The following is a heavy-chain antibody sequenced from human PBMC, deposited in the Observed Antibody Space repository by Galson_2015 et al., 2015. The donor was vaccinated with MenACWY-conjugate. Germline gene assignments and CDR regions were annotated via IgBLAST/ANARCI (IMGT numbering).Heavy chain of an antibody. CDR2: IKQDGSEK. CDR1: GFMFRSYW. J-gene: IGHJ6*02. Sequence: SLRLSCAASGFMFRSYWMSWVRQAPGKGLEWVANIKQDGSEKYYVDSVKGRFTISRDSAKNALYLQMNSLRAEDTAVYYCARVYDFWSGYSGYYYYYAMDVWGQGTTVTVSS. V-gene: IGHV3-7*03. D-gene: IGHD3-3*01. CDR3: ARVYDFWSGYSGYYYYYAMDV.